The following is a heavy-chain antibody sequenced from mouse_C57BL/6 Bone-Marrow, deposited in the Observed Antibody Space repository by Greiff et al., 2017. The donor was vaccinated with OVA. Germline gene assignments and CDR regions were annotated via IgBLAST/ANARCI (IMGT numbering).Heavy chain of an antibody. CDR3: ARDRDYYGTPFAY. CDR1: GYSITSGYY. V-gene: IGHV3-6*01. D-gene: IGHD1-1*01. Sequence: EVKLMESGPGLVKPSQSLSLTCSVTGYSITSGYYWNWIRQFPGNKLEWMGYISYDGSNNYNPSLKNRISITRDKSKNQFFLKLNSVTTEDTATYYCARDRDYYGTPFAYWGQGTLVTVSA. CDR2: ISYDGSN. J-gene: IGHJ3*01.